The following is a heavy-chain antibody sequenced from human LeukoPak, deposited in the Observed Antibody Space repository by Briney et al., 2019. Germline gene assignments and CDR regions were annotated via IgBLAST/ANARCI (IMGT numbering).Heavy chain of an antibody. D-gene: IGHD6-19*01. J-gene: IGHJ4*02. CDR3: ARQGIYSSAIGMGY. Sequence: ASVKVSCKASGYTFNNHYMYWVRQAPGQGLEWMGVISPSGGSTSYAQKFQGRVTMTRDTSTRTVYMEVNSLRSEDTAVYYCARQGIYSSAIGMGYWGQGTLVTVSS. CDR2: ISPSGGST. CDR1: GYTFNNHY. V-gene: IGHV1-46*02.